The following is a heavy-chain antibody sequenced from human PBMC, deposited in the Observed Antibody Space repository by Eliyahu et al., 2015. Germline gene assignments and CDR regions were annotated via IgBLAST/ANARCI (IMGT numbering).Heavy chain of an antibody. J-gene: IGHJ4*02. V-gene: IGHV3-23*01. D-gene: IGHD6-19*01. CDR2: ISGSGGST. Sequence: EVQLLESGGGLVQPGGSLRLSCAASGFTFSSYAMSWVRQAPGKGLEWVSAISGSGGSTYYADSVKGRFTISRDNSKNTLYLQMNSLRAEDTAVYYCAKERVPIAIAVAGTNCFDYWGQGTLVTVSS. CDR1: GFTFSSYA. CDR3: AKERVPIAIAVAGTNCFDY.